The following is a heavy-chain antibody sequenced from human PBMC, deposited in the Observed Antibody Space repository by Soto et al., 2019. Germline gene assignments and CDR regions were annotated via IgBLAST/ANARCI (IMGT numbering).Heavy chain of an antibody. CDR3: ARISGGYYYDSSGYYSLGAFDI. Sequence: ASVKVSCKASGYTFTSYDINWVRQATGQGLEWMGGMNPNFGTADYAQKFQGRVPITRDKSTSTAYMELSSLRSEDTAVYYCARISGGYYYDSSGYYSLGAFDIWGQGTMVTVSS. CDR1: GYTFTSYD. D-gene: IGHD3-22*01. CDR2: MNPNFGTA. J-gene: IGHJ3*02. V-gene: IGHV1-8*01.